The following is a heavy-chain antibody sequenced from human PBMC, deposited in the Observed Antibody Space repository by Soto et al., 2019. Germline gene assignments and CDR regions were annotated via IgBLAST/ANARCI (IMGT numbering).Heavy chain of an antibody. V-gene: IGHV3-23*01. D-gene: IGHD6-13*01. CDR3: VKAPRAAAGGS. J-gene: IGHJ5*02. CDR2: ISGSGGST. Sequence: PGGTLRLSCAASGFTFSSYAMCWVGQAPGKELEWVSAISGSGGSTYYADSVKGRVTISRDNSKNTLYLQMNSMRAEDTAVYYCVKAPRAAAGGSWGQGTLVTVSS. CDR1: GFTFSSYA.